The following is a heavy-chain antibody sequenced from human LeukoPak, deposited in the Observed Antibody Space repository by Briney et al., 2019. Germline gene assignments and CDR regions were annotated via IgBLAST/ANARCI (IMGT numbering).Heavy chain of an antibody. D-gene: IGHD2-2*01. J-gene: IGHJ3*02. CDR2: ISYDGSKK. V-gene: IGHV3-30*18. Sequence: GRSLRLSCAVSGFTFSRYGIHWVRQAPGKGLEWVAVISYDGSKKYYADSVKGRFTISRDNSKNTLYLQMSSLRGEDTAVYYCAKRPSTSWYEDTFDIWGQGTMVTVSS. CDR1: GFTFSRYG. CDR3: AKRPSTSWYEDTFDI.